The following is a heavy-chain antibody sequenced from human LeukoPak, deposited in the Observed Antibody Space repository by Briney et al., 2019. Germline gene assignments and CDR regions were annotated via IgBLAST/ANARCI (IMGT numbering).Heavy chain of an antibody. CDR2: IYTSGST. CDR3: ARGRGSVAAAGYYFDY. D-gene: IGHD6-13*01. V-gene: IGHV4-4*07. CDR1: GGSISSYY. J-gene: IGHJ4*02. Sequence: SETLPLTCTVSGGSISSYYWSCIRQPAGKGLEWIGRIYTSGSTNYNPSLKSRVTMSVDTSKNQFSLKLSSVTAADTAVYYCARGRGSVAAAGYYFDYWGQGTLVTVSS.